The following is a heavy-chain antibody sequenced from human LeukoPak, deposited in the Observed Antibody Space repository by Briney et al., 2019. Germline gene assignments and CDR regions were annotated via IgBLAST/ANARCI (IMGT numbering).Heavy chain of an antibody. CDR1: GFSLSTSGMR. Sequence: SGPTLVNRTQTLTLTCTFSGFSLSTSGMRVSWIRQPPGKALEWLARIDWDDDKFYSTSLKTRLTISKDTSKNQVVLTMTNMDPVDTATYYCARIPYHCSGGSCYSFFDYWGQGTLVTVSS. J-gene: IGHJ4*02. CDR2: IDWDDDK. D-gene: IGHD2-15*01. CDR3: ARIPYHCSGGSCYSFFDY. V-gene: IGHV2-70*04.